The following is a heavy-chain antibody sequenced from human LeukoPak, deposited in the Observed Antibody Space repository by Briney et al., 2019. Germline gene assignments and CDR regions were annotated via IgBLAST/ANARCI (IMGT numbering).Heavy chain of an antibody. CDR1: GYTFGTHW. J-gene: IGHJ5*02. CDR3: ARDFSGKWEQLTGWWLDP. CDR2: INPSGDFR. Sequence: ASVKVSCTASGYTFGTHWMHWVRQAPGQGLEWMGIINPSGDFRSYAQKFQGRIIVTRDMSTRTLYMELSDLRPEDTAVYYCARDFSGKWEQLTGWWLDPWGQGTLVIVSS. V-gene: IGHV1-46*01. D-gene: IGHD1-26*01.